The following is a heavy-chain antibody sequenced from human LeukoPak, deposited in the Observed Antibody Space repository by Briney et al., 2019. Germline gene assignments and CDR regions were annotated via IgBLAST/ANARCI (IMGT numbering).Heavy chain of an antibody. CDR2: ISSSSSYI. D-gene: IGHD6-6*01. J-gene: IGHJ4*02. CDR1: GFTFSSYS. Sequence: PGGSLRLSCAASGFTFSSYSMNWVRQAPGQGLEWVSSISSSSSYIYYADSVKGRFTISRDNAKNSLYLQMHSLRAEDTAVYYCARDFHSAPGPFDYWGQGTLVTGSS. CDR3: ARDFHSAPGPFDY. V-gene: IGHV3-21*01.